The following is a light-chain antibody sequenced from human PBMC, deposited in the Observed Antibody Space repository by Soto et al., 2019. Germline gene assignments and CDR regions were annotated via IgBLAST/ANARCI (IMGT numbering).Light chain of an antibody. Sequence: QSVLTQPASVSGSPGQSITISCTGTSSDVGSYNLVSWYQQHPGKAPKLMIYEGSKRPSGVSNRFSGSKSGNTASLTISGLQAEDEADYYCCSYAGRVVFDGGTKVTVL. V-gene: IGLV2-23*01. CDR2: EGS. CDR3: CSYAGRVV. CDR1: SSDVGSYNL. J-gene: IGLJ2*01.